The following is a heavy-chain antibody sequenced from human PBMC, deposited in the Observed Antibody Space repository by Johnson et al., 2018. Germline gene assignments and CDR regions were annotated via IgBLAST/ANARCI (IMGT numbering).Heavy chain of an antibody. CDR2: ISGSGGST. V-gene: IGHV3-23*01. J-gene: IGHJ6*02. CDR3: AKGAGHYSYYYYGMDV. Sequence: EVQLLESGGGLEQPGGSLRLSCAASGFTFSSYAMSWVRQAPGKGLEWVSAISGSGGSTYYADSVKGRFPVSRENSKNTLYLQMNSLRAEDTAVYYCAKGAGHYSYYYYGMDVWGQGTTVTVSS. CDR1: GFTFSSYA.